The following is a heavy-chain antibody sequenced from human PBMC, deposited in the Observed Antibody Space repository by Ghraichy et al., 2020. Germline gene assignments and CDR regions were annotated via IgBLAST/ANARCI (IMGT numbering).Heavy chain of an antibody. CDR2: IYPGDSDT. V-gene: IGHV5-51*01. Sequence: GESLNISCKGSGYSFTSYWIGWVRQMPGKGLEWMGIIYPGDSDTRYSPSFQGQVTISADKSISTAYLQRSSLKASDTARYYCARASRFGSSWYGDLRRGYYFDCWGQGTLVTVSS. D-gene: IGHD6-13*01. J-gene: IGHJ4*02. CDR3: ARASRFGSSWYGDLRRGYYFDC. CDR1: GYSFTSYW.